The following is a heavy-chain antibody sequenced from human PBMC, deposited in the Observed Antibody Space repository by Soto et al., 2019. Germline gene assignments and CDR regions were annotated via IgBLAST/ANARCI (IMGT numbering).Heavy chain of an antibody. D-gene: IGHD3-22*01. J-gene: IGHJ3*02. CDR2: IIPIPGTA. CDR3: ARDLFPTYYYDSSGYYGGLHDAFDI. V-gene: IGHV1-69*13. Sequence: SVKVSCKASGGTFGSYAISWVRQAPGQGLEWMGGIIPIPGTANYAQKFQGRVTIAADESTSTAYMELRSLRSDDTAVYYCARDLFPTYYYDSSGYYGGLHDAFDIWGQGTMVTVSS. CDR1: GGTFGSYA.